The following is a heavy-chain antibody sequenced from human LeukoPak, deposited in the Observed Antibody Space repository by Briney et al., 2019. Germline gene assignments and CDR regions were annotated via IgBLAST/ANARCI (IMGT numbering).Heavy chain of an antibody. D-gene: IGHD3-10*01. Sequence: SETLSLTCTVSGGSISSYYWSWIRQPPGKGLERIGYIYYSGSTNYNPSLKSRVTISVDTSKNQFSLKLSSVTAADTAVYYCARDRIRGVKGAFDIWGQGTMVTVSS. J-gene: IGHJ3*02. CDR2: IYYSGST. V-gene: IGHV4-59*01. CDR1: GGSISSYY. CDR3: ARDRIRGVKGAFDI.